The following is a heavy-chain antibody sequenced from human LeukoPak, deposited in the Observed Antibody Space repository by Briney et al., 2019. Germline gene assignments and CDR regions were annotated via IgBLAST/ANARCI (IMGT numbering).Heavy chain of an antibody. Sequence: ASVKVSCKASGYTFTGYYMHWVRQAPGQGLEWMGRINPNSGGTNYAQKFQGRVTMTRDTSISTAYMELSRLRSDDTAVYYCARDPPRIAACRGIGDDYWGQGTLVTVSS. D-gene: IGHD6-6*01. CDR3: ARDPPRIAACRGIGDDY. CDR2: INPNSGGT. V-gene: IGHV1-2*06. J-gene: IGHJ4*02. CDR1: GYTFTGYY.